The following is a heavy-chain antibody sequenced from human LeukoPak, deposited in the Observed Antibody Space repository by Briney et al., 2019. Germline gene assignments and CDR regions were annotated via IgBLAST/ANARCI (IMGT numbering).Heavy chain of an antibody. V-gene: IGHV1-46*01. CDR1: GYTFTSYY. J-gene: IGHJ4*02. CDR2: INPSGGST. Sequence: GASVKVSCTASGYTFTSYYMHWVRQAPGQGLEWMGIINPSGGSTSYAQKLQGRVTMTTDTSTSTAYMELRSLRSDDTAVYYCARDLTETRFDYWGQGTLVTVSS. D-gene: IGHD2-8*02. CDR3: ARDLTETRFDY.